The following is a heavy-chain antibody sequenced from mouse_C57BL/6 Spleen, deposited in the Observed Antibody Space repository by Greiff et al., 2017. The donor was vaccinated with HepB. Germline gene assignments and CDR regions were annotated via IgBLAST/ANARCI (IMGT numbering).Heavy chain of an antibody. V-gene: IGHV1-82*01. Sequence: VQLQQSGPELVKPGASVKISCKASGYAFSSSWMNWVKQRPGKGLEWIGRIYPGDGDTNYNGKFKGKATLTADKSSSTAYMQLSSLTSEDSAVYCCARWVIPPRYFDVWGTGTTVTVSS. CDR3: ARWVIPPRYFDV. CDR2: IYPGDGDT. D-gene: IGHD2-1*01. J-gene: IGHJ1*03. CDR1: GYAFSSSW.